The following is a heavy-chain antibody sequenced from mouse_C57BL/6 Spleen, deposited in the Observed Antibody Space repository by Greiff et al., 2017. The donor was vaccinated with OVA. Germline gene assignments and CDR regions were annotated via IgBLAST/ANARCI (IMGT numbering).Heavy chain of an antibody. V-gene: IGHV1-77*01. CDR1: GYTFTDYY. J-gene: IGHJ4*01. Sequence: VQLQQSGAELVKPGASVKISCKASGYTFTDYYINWVKQRPGQGLEWIGKIGPGSGSTYYNEKFKGKATFTADTSSNTAYMQLSSLTTEDSAIYYCAKTPFTTVRGDYWGQGTSVTVSS. D-gene: IGHD1-1*01. CDR2: IGPGSGST. CDR3: AKTPFTTVRGDY.